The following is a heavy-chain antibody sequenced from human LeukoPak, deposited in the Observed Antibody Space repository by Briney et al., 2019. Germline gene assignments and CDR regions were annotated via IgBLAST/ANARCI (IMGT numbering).Heavy chain of an antibody. D-gene: IGHD3-3*01. CDR1: GFTFSGYG. CDR2: VSYDATNY. Sequence: PGGSLRLSCAASGFTFSGYGMHWVRQAPGKGLEWVAGVSYDATNYYYADSVKGRFTISRDNSKNTLYLQMNSLRAEDTAVYYCARDGPYYDFWSGYYSLDYWGQGTLVTVSS. CDR3: ARDGPYYDFWSGYYSLDY. V-gene: IGHV3-33*05. J-gene: IGHJ4*02.